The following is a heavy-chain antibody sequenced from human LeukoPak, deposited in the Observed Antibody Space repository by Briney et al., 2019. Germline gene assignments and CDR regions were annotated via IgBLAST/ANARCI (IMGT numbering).Heavy chain of an antibody. Sequence: ASVKVSCKASGYTFTSYGISWVRQAPGQGLEWMGWISAYNGNTNYAQKLQGRVTMTTDTSTSTAYMELRSLRSEDTAVYYCARDRHSGSYPGQSLDYWGQGTLVTVSS. CDR1: GYTFTSYG. CDR3: ARDRHSGSYPGQSLDY. CDR2: ISAYNGNT. V-gene: IGHV1-18*01. J-gene: IGHJ4*02. D-gene: IGHD1-26*01.